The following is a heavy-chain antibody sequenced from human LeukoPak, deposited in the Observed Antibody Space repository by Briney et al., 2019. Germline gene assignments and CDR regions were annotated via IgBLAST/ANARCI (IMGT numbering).Heavy chain of an antibody. V-gene: IGHV4-4*07. J-gene: IGHJ6*03. CDR3: AREDSGSYYNYYYFYMDV. D-gene: IGHD3-10*01. Sequence: SETLSLTCRISGGTFTTHFWSWVRQPAGKGLEWIGRIYPSGSTNYYPSLKKRLFSLLNTSKTQFSLRLSSVTAADTAVYYCAREDSGSYYNYYYFYMDVWGKGTTVTISS. CDR1: GGTFTTHF. CDR2: IYPSGST.